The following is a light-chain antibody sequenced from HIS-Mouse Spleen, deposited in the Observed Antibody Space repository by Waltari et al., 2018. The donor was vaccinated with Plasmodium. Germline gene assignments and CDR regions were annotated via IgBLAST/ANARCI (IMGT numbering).Light chain of an antibody. Sequence: DITMTQSPSSLSASVGDRVTITCQASQDISNYLNWYQQKPGKAPKLLIYDASNLETGVPSRFSGSGSGTDFTFTISSLQPEDIATYYCQQYDNLPPYTFGQGTKLEIK. CDR2: DAS. CDR1: QDISNY. V-gene: IGKV1-33*01. CDR3: QQYDNLPPYT. J-gene: IGKJ2*01.